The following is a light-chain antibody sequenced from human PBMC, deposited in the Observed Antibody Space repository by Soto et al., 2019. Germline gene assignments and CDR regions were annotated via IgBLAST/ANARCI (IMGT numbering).Light chain of an antibody. CDR1: QSLVHTDGDNY. CDR3: MQGLQVPRT. CDR2: KVS. Sequence: DIVLTQSPLSLPVTLGEPASISCRSSQSLVHTDGDNYVHWFRQKPGQSPRPLIYKVSTRFSGVPDRFSGSGAGTDFTLKISRVEAEDVGVYYCMQGLQVPRTFGQGTKVEIK. V-gene: IGKV2-24*01. J-gene: IGKJ1*01.